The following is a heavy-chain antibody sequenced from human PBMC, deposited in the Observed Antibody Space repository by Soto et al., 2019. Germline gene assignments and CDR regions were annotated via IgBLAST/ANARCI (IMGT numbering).Heavy chain of an antibody. CDR3: ARSGTGSWDYYYYYGMDV. CDR2: IYYSGST. V-gene: IGHV4-59*01. J-gene: IGHJ6*02. Sequence: PSETLSLTCTVSGGSISSYYWSWIRQPPGKGLEWIGYIYYSGSTKYNPSLKSRVTISVDTSKNQFSLKLSSVTAADTAVYYRARSGTGSWDYYYYYGMDVWGQGTTVTVSS. CDR1: GGSISSYY. D-gene: IGHD2-15*01.